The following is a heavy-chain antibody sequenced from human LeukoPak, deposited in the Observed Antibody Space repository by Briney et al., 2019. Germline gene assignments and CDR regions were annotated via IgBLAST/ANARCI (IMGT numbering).Heavy chain of an antibody. CDR2: INTDGSNT. V-gene: IGHV3-74*01. J-gene: IGHJ4*02. CDR1: GFTFSSYW. Sequence: GGSLRLSCAASGFTFSSYWMHWVRQAPGKGLVWVSRINTDGSNTNYADSVKGRFTISRDNAKNTVYLQMNSLRAEDTAVYYCARADGSGYYVEFWGQGTLVTVSS. D-gene: IGHD6-25*01. CDR3: ARADGSGYYVEF.